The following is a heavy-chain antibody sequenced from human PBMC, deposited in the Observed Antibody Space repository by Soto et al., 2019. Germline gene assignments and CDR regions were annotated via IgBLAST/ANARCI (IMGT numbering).Heavy chain of an antibody. V-gene: IGHV1-69*13. D-gene: IGHD2-15*01. CDR2: VIPMFGST. Sequence: ASGQVSCNAFAGTFSSSAICWVRQAPGQGLEWMGGVIPMFGSTNYAQKFQGRVSITADESTNTAFMELSSLRSEDTAVYYCARRVVVASVPDMAYYYYGLDVWGQGTTVTVSS. CDR1: AGTFSSSA. J-gene: IGHJ6*02. CDR3: ARRVVVASVPDMAYYYYGLDV.